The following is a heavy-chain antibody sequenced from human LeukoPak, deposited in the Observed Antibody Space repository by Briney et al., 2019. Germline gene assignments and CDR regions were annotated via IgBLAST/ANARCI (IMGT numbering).Heavy chain of an antibody. V-gene: IGHV3-23*01. Sequence: GGSLRLSCAASGFTFSNHGMHWVRQAPGKGLEWVSAISGSGGSTYYADSVKGRFTISRDNAKNSLYLQMNSLRAEDTAVYYCARDRSTNNWSHHPDYWGQGTLVTVSS. CDR2: ISGSGGST. J-gene: IGHJ4*02. CDR3: ARDRSTNNWSHHPDY. CDR1: GFTFSNHG. D-gene: IGHD1-1*01.